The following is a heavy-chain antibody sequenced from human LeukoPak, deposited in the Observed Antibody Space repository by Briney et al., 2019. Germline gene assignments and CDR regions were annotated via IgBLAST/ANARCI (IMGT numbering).Heavy chain of an antibody. CDR3: ARVTGYMIEDYFDY. CDR1: GSSISSSSYY. V-gene: IGHV4-61*05. Sequence: PSETLSLTCTVSGSSISSSSYYWGWIRQPPGKGLEWIGYIYYSGSTNYNPSLKSRVTISVKTSKNQFSLKLSSVTAADTAVYYCARVTGYMIEDYFDYWGQGTLVTVSS. CDR2: IYYSGST. J-gene: IGHJ4*02. D-gene: IGHD3-22*01.